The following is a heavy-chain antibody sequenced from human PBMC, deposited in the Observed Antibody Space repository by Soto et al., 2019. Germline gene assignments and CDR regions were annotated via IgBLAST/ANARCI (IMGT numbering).Heavy chain of an antibody. CDR1: GFTFSSYG. CDR2: ISYDGSNK. D-gene: IGHD1-7*01. J-gene: IGHJ4*02. V-gene: IGHV3-30*18. CDR3: AKEGQLELAEFDY. Sequence: PGGSLRLSCAASGFTFSSYGMHWVRQAPGKGLEWVAVISYDGSNKYYADSVKGRFTISRDNSKNTLYLQMNSLRAEDTAVYYCAKEGQLELAEFDYWGQGTLVTVSS.